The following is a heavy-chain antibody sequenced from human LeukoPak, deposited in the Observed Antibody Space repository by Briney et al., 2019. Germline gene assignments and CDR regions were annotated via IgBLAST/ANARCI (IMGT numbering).Heavy chain of an antibody. D-gene: IGHD3-9*01. J-gene: IGHJ5*02. Sequence: PSETLSLTCAVYGGSFSGYYRSWIRQPPGKGLEWIGEIDHSGSTNYNPSLKSRVTISVDTSKNQFSLKLSSVTAADTAVYYCARFRRYFDWLLPANWFDPWGQGTLVTVSS. CDR2: IDHSGST. CDR1: GGSFSGYY. CDR3: ARFRRYFDWLLPANWFDP. V-gene: IGHV4-34*01.